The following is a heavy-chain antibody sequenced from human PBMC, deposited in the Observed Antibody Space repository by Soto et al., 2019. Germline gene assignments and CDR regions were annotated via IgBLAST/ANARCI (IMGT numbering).Heavy chain of an antibody. D-gene: IGHD3-10*01. CDR3: ARQGFGQLHGLVDV. V-gene: IGHV4-59*08. Sequence: SETLSLTCSVSGRSITSHYRSWFRQPPGKGLEWIGYIHHSGSTSYNPSLKSRVTMSVDTSKNQFSLKVNSVTAADTALYYCARQGFGQLHGLVDVWGPGTTVT. J-gene: IGHJ6*02. CDR1: GRSITSHY. CDR2: IHHSGST.